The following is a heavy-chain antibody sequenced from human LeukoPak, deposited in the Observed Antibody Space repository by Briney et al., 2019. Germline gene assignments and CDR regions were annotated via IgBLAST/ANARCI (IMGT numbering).Heavy chain of an antibody. CDR1: GFTFSSYA. CDR3: ASRFDY. V-gene: IGHV3-30*04. J-gene: IGHJ4*02. Sequence: PGGSLRLSCAASGFTFSSYAMHWVRQAPGKGLEWVAVISYYGSNKYYADSVKGRFTISRDNSKNTLYLQMNSLRAEDTAVYYCASRFDYWGQGTLVTVSS. CDR2: ISYYGSNK.